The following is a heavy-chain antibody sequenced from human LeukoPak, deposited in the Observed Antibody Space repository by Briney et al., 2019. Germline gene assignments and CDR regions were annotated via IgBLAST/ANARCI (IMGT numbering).Heavy chain of an antibody. D-gene: IGHD2-8*01. CDR3: ATKGMVYAGGANWFDL. V-gene: IGHV1-24*01. CDR2: FDPEDGET. Sequence: ASVKVSCKVSGYTLTELSMHWVRQAPGKGLEWMGGFDPEDGETIYAQKFQGRVTMTEDTSTDTAYMELSSLRSEDTAVYYCATKGMVYAGGANWFDLWGQGTLVTVSS. J-gene: IGHJ5*02. CDR1: GYTLTELS.